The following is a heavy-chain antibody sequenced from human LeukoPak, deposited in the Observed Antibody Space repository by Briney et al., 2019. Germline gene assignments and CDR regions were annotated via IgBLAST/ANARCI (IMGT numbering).Heavy chain of an antibody. CDR2: INPNSGGT. CDR3: ARGRGLMITFGGVSGGGYFDY. J-gene: IGHJ4*02. D-gene: IGHD3-16*01. CDR1: GYTFTGYY. V-gene: IGHV1-2*02. Sequence: ASVKVSCKASGYTFTGYYMHWVRQAPGQGLEWMGWINPNSGGTNYAQKFQGRVTMIRDTSISTAYMELSRLRSDDTAVYYCARGRGLMITFGGVSGGGYFDYWGQGTLVTVSS.